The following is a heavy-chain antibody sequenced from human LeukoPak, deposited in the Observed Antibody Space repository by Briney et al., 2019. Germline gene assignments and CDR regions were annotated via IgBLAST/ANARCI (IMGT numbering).Heavy chain of an antibody. J-gene: IGHJ4*02. CDR1: GGSISSYY. CDR3: ARSVGSPTSGFDY. V-gene: IGHV6-1*01. Sequence: SETLSLTCTVSGGSISSYYWSWIRQSPSRGLEWLGRTYYRSKWYNEYAVSLKSPITINPDTSKNQFSLQLNSVTPEDTAVYYCARSVGSPTSGFDYWGQGTLVTVSS. CDR2: TYYRSKWYN. D-gene: IGHD1-26*01.